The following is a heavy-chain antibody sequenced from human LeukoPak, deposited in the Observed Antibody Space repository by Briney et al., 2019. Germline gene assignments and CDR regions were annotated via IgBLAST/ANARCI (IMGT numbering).Heavy chain of an antibody. Sequence: GASVKVSCKASGYTFTSYGISWVRQAPGQGLEWMGWISAYNGNTNYAQKLQGRVTMTTDTSTSTACMELRSLRSDDTAVYYCARVLRSGWAQRGDYYYYGMDVWGQGTTVTVSS. J-gene: IGHJ6*02. V-gene: IGHV1-18*01. D-gene: IGHD6-19*01. CDR2: ISAYNGNT. CDR1: GYTFTSYG. CDR3: ARVLRSGWAQRGDYYYYGMDV.